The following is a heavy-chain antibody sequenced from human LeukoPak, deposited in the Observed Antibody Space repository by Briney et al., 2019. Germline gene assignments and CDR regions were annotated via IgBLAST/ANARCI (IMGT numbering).Heavy chain of an antibody. CDR2: INDSGST. J-gene: IGHJ6*03. CDR3: AREGHMITGDMDV. Sequence: SETLSLTCTVSGGSISGYYWSWIRQPTGKGPEWIGDINDSGSTNYNPSLKSRVTISVDTAKNQFSLNLTSVTAADTAVYYCAREGHMITGDMDVWGKGTTVTVSS. V-gene: IGHV4-34*01. CDR1: GGSISGYY. D-gene: IGHD3-16*01.